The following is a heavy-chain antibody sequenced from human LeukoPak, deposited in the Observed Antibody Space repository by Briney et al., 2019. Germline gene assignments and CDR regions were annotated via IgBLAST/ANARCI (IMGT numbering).Heavy chain of an antibody. D-gene: IGHD5-12*01. CDR1: GYTFSDYW. CDR3: ARQVGGYDLDDAFDI. J-gene: IGHJ3*02. CDR2: VYPGDSDT. V-gene: IGHV5-51*01. Sequence: GESLKISCKASGYTFSDYWIGWVRQLPGQGLEWMGIVYPGDSDTRYSPSFQGQVTISADKSISTAYLQWSSLKASDTAVYYCARQVGGYDLDDAFDIWGQGTRVTVSS.